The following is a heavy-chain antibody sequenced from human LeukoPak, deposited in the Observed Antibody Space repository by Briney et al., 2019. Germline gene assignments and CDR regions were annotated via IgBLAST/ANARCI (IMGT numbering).Heavy chain of an antibody. CDR2: IYYSGST. V-gene: IGHV4-39*01. J-gene: IGHJ5*02. D-gene: IGHD2-2*01. CDR1: GGSISSSSYY. Sequence: PSGTLSLTCTVPGGSISSSSYYWGWIRQPPGKGLEWIGIIYYSGSTYYNPPLKSRLTISVDTSKNQFSLKLSSVTATDTAVYYCARRGYCSSTSCYEYWFDPWGQGTLVTVSS. CDR3: ARRGYCSSTSCYEYWFDP.